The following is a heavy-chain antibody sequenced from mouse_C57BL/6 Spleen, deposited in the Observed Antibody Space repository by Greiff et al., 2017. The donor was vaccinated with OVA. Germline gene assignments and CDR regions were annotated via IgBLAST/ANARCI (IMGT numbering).Heavy chain of an antibody. CDR2: IDPTSGGT. J-gene: IGHJ4*01. V-gene: IGHV1-72*01. D-gene: IGHD2-4*01. CDR3: ARWADYDDAMDY. CDR1: GYTFTSYW. Sequence: QVQLQQPGAELVKPGASVKLSCKASGYTFTSYWMHWVKQRPGRGLEWIGRIDPTSGGTPYNEKFKSKATLTVDKASSTANMQLSSLTSEDSAVYYCARWADYDDAMDYWGQGTSVTVSS.